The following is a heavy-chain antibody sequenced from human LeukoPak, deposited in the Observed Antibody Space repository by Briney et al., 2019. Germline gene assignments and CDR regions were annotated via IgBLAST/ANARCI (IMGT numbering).Heavy chain of an antibody. CDR3: ARDNSVRDEAWWFNP. CDR2: IIPIFGTA. V-gene: IGHV1-69*05. D-gene: IGHD5-24*01. J-gene: IGHJ5*02. Sequence: AASVKVSCKASGGTFSSYAISWVRQAPGQGLEWMGGIIPIFGTANYAQKFQGRVTLTRDMSTSTDYLELSSLRSEGTAVYYCARDNSVRDEAWWFNPWGQGTLVTVSS. CDR1: GGTFSSYA.